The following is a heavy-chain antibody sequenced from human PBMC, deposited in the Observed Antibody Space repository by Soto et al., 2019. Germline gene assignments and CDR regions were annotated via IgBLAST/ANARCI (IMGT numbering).Heavy chain of an antibody. V-gene: IGHV4-30-2*01. CDR3: ERGGSSNWFDP. CDR1: GGSISSGGYS. D-gene: IGHD2-2*01. Sequence: SETLSLTCAVSGGSISSGGYSWSWIRQPPGKGLEWIGYIYHSGSTYYNPSLKSRVTISVDRSKNQFSLKLSSVTAADTAVYYCERGGSSNWFDPWGQGTLVTVSS. CDR2: IYHSGST. J-gene: IGHJ5*02.